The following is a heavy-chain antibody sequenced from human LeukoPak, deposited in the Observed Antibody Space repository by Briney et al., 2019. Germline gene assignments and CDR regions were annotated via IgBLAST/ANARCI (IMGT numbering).Heavy chain of an antibody. V-gene: IGHV3-74*01. CDR1: GFTFNNFW. CDR3: VKGGGPRGFDY. CDR2: VDSDGSTT. D-gene: IGHD3-10*01. J-gene: IGHJ4*02. Sequence: GGSLRLSCAASGFTFNNFWMHWVRHAPGKGLVWVSRVDSDGSTTRYADAVKGRFTISRDNAKNTLYLQMNSLRAEGTGIYYCVKGGGPRGFDYWGQGILVTVSS.